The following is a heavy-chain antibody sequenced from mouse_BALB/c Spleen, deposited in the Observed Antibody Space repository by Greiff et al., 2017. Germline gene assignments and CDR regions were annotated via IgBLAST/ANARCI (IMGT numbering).Heavy chain of an antibody. CDR3: ARGKITTATYAMDY. J-gene: IGHJ4*01. CDR2: INPYNDGT. Sequence: VQLQQSGPELVKPGASVKMSCKASGYTFTSYVMHWVKQKPGQGLEWIGYINPYNDGTKYNEKFKGKATLTSDKSSSTAYMELSSLTSEDSAVYYCARGKITTATYAMDYWGQGTSVTVSS. D-gene: IGHD1-2*01. CDR1: GYTFTSYV. V-gene: IGHV1-14*01.